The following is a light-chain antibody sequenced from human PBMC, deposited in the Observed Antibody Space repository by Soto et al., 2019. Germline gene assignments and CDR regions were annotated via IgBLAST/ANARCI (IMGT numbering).Light chain of an antibody. V-gene: IGKV3-11*01. CDR2: DAS. Sequence: EIVLTQSPVTLSLSPGERATLSCRASQSVSSYLAWYQQRPGQAPRLLIYDASTRATGIPARFSGSGSGTAFTLTISSLEPEDFAVYYCQQRSSPLTFGGGTKVELK. J-gene: IGKJ4*01. CDR1: QSVSSY. CDR3: QQRSSPLT.